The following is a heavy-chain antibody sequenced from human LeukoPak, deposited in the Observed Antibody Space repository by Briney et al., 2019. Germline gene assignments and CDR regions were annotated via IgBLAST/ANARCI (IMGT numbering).Heavy chain of an antibody. CDR3: ALVRVTRGVIFDY. Sequence: TLSLTCAVSGGSISSGGYAWSWLRHPQGKGLEWSGYIYDTGSTYYNPPLASPATISIDKSKNQFSLKVNSVTAADTAVYYSALVRVTRGVIFDYWGQGTVVTVSS. CDR1: GGSISSGGYA. CDR2: IYDTGST. D-gene: IGHD3-10*01. J-gene: IGHJ4*02. V-gene: IGHV4-30-2*01.